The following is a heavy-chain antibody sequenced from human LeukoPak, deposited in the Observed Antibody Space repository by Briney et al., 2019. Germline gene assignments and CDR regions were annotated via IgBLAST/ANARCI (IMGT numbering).Heavy chain of an antibody. CDR2: IYYSGST. CDR3: ARGDIVVVPAAILDV. J-gene: IGHJ6*04. V-gene: IGHV4-31*03. CDR1: GGSISSGGYY. Sequence: SQTLSLTCTVSGGSISSGGYYWSWIRQHPGKGLEWIGYIYYSGSTYYNPSLKSRVTISVDTSKNQFSLKLSSVTAADTAVHYCARGDIVVVPAAILDVWGKGTTVTVSS. D-gene: IGHD2-2*01.